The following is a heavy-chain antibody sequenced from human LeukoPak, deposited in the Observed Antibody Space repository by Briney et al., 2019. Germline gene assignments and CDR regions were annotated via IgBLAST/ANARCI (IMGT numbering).Heavy chain of an antibody. CDR1: GYTFTGYY. CDR2: INPNSGGT. D-gene: IGHD3-10*01. V-gene: IGHV1-2*02. CDR3: ARGGRRITMVRGVMGCDY. J-gene: IGHJ4*02. Sequence: ASVKVSCKASGYTFTGYYMHWVRQAPGQGLEWMGSINPNSGGTNYAQKFQGRVTMTRDTSISTAYMELSRLRSDDTAVYYCARGGRRITMVRGVMGCDYWGQGTLVTVSS.